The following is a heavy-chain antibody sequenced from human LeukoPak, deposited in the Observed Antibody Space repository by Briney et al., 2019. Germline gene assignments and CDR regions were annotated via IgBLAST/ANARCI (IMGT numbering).Heavy chain of an antibody. V-gene: IGHV3-30*04. CDR2: MSFEGYV. CDR1: GFTLTGYL. J-gene: IGHJ4*02. D-gene: IGHD3-10*01. Sequence: GGSLRLSCAASGFTLTGYLVHWVRQAPGKGLEWVAVMSFEGYVYCAESLKDRFTVSRDNSKNMIYLHMNSLRAVDTALYYCVRKGEHYYCHSASFDYWGQGNHGHRLL. CDR3: VRKGEHYYCHSASFDY.